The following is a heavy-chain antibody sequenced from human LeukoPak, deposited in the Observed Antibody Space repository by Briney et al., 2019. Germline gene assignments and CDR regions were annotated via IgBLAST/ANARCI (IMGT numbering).Heavy chain of an antibody. Sequence: PGGSLRLSCAASGFTFSSYSINWVLQAPGKGLEWVSSINSRSSNIYYADSVKGRFTISRDNSKNTLYLQMNSLRAEDTAVYYCAKDLGTGDYYYYGMDVWGQGTTVTVSS. V-gene: IGHV3-21*01. CDR1: GFTFSSYS. J-gene: IGHJ6*02. CDR3: AKDLGTGDYYYYGMDV. D-gene: IGHD7-27*01. CDR2: INSRSSNI.